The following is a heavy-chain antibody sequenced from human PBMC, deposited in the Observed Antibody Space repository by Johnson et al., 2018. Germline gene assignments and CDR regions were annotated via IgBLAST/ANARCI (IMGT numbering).Heavy chain of an antibody. J-gene: IGHJ6*02. CDR1: GGSFSGYY. D-gene: IGHD3-10*01. V-gene: IGHV4-34*01. CDR3: ARARSSKLHYYGRDV. CDR2: INHSGST. Sequence: QVQLQQWGAGLLKPSETLSLTCAVYGGSFSGYYWSWIRQPPGKGLEWIGEINHSGSTNYNPSLKSRVTISVDTSKNQFSLKLSSVTAADTAVYYCARARSSKLHYYGRDVWGQGTTVTVSS.